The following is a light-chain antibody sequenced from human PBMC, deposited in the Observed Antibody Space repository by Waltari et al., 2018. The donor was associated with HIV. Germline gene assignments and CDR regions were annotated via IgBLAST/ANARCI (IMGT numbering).Light chain of an antibody. Sequence: QSALTQPASVSGSPGLSITISCTGTSNDVGGYNYVSWYQQHPGKAPNLMIYDVTTRPSGVSDRFSGSKSGNTASLTISGLQAEYEADYYCSSYTKTLYVIFGGGTKLTVL. J-gene: IGLJ2*01. CDR2: DVT. CDR3: SSYTKTLYVI. V-gene: IGLV2-14*03. CDR1: SNDVGGYNY.